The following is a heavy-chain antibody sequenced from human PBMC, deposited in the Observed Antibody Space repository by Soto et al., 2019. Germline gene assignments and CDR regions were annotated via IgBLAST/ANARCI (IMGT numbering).Heavy chain of an antibody. CDR3: ARGLGGTTFYYYGMDV. CDR1: GYTFTGYY. J-gene: IGHJ6*02. D-gene: IGHD1-7*01. Sequence: GASVKVSCKASGYTFTGYYMHWVRQAPEQGLGWMGWINPNSGGTNYAQKFQGRVTMTRDTSISTAYMELSRLRSDDTAVYYCARGLGGTTFYYYGMDVWGQGTTVTVSS. CDR2: INPNSGGT. V-gene: IGHV1-2*02.